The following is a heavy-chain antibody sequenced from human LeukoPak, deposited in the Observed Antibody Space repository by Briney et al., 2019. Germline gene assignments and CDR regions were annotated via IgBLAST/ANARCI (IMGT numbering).Heavy chain of an antibody. CDR3: ATGVSGYFYSLLDY. CDR2: IKTKTDGGTT. CDR1: GFTFNNAW. J-gene: IGHJ4*02. Sequence: PGGSLRVSCAASGFTFNNAWMNWVRQAPGKGLEWVGRIKTKTDGGTTDYAAPVKGRFTISRDDSKNTLYLQMNSLKTEDTAVYYCATGVSGYFYSLLDYWGQGTLVTVSS. D-gene: IGHD3-22*01. V-gene: IGHV3-15*01.